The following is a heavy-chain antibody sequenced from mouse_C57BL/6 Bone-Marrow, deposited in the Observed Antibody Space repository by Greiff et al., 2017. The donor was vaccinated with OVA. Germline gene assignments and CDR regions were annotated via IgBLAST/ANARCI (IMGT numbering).Heavy chain of an antibody. CDR1: GFTFSSYA. J-gene: IGHJ4*01. Sequence: EVQRVESGEGLVKPGGSLKLSCAASGFTFSSYAMSWVRQTPEKRLEWVAYISSGGDYIYYADTVKGRFTISRDNARNTLYLQMSSLKSEDTAMYYCTRAVYYNGSSYPLYYAMDYWGQGTSVTVSS. D-gene: IGHD1-1*01. V-gene: IGHV5-9-1*02. CDR2: ISSGGDYI. CDR3: TRAVYYNGSSYPLYYAMDY.